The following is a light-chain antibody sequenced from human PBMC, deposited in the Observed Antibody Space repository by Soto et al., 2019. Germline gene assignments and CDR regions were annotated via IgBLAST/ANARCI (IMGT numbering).Light chain of an antibody. J-gene: IGKJ1*01. CDR3: QQYSVSPWT. V-gene: IGKV3-20*01. CDR1: QNLGTDF. Sequence: IVLTQSPGTLSLSPGERATLSCRASQNLGTDFIAWYQQTPGQAPRLLTFGASSRAPGIPDRFRGNGSGTDFTLTLTSLETEDFAVYYCQQYSVSPWTFGLGTRVEIK. CDR2: GAS.